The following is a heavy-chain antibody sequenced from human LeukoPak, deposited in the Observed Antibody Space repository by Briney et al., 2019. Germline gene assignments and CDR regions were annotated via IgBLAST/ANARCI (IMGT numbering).Heavy chain of an antibody. V-gene: IGHV4-31*03. Sequence: SETLSLTCTVSGGSISSGGYYWTWIRQHPGKGLEWIGYIHYSGSTNYNPSLKSRVTISIDTSKNQFSLKLSSVTAADTAVYYCASKSYYYDSSGYYRDYWGQGNPVTVSS. D-gene: IGHD3-22*01. CDR3: ASKSYYYDSSGYYRDY. J-gene: IGHJ4*02. CDR1: GGSISSGGYY. CDR2: IHYSGST.